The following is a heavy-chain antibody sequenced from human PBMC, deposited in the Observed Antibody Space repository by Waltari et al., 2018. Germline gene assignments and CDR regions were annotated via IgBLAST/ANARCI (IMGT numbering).Heavy chain of an antibody. CDR2: IYYSGST. CDR1: GGSISSSRYY. CDR3: ARHGGGSYYGGGVDAFDI. J-gene: IGHJ3*02. V-gene: IGHV4-39*01. D-gene: IGHD1-26*01. Sequence: QLQLQESGPGLVKPSETLSLTCTVSGGSISSSRYYWGWIRQPPGKGLEWIGSIYYSGSTYYNPSLKSRVTISVDTSKNQFSLKLSSVTAADTAVYYCARHGGGSYYGGGVDAFDIWGQGTMVTVSS.